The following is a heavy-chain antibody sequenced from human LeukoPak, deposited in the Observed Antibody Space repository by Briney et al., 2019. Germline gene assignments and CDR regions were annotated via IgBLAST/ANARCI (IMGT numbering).Heavy chain of an antibody. J-gene: IGHJ4*02. CDR2: ISSSGSII. CDR1: GFTFSDYY. V-gene: IGHV3-11*01. Sequence: PGGSLRLSCSDPGFTFSDYYMCCVLQAPGKGLEWVSYISSSGSIIYYADSVEGRFTISRDNAKNSLYLQMNSLRAEDTAVYYCARGANYEYWGQGALVTVSS. CDR3: ARGANYEY.